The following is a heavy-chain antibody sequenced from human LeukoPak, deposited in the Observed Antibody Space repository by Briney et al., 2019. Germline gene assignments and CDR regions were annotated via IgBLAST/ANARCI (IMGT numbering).Heavy chain of an antibody. J-gene: IGHJ4*02. CDR1: GCSFTSYD. V-gene: IGHV1-8*02. CDR3: ARSNFGGNVHFDY. D-gene: IGHD4-23*01. CDR2: MNPNSGDA. Sequence: GASVKVSCKASGCSFTSYDINWVRQATGQGLEWIGWMNPNSGDADYTQKFKGRVTFTRDTSTRTAYVEVNSLGSEDTAVYYCARSNFGGNVHFDYWGQGTLVTVSS.